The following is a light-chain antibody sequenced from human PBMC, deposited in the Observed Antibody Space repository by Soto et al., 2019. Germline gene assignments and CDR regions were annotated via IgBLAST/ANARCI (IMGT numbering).Light chain of an antibody. J-gene: IGKJ3*01. V-gene: IGKV1-12*01. CDR2: AAS. CDR1: QAISSW. CDR3: QQDTSFPFT. Sequence: DIPMTQSPSSVSASVGDRVTITCRASQAISSWLAWYQQKPGKAPKLLIYAASNLQSGVPSRFSGSGSGTDFTLTINSLQPEDFATYYCQQDTSFPFTFGPGTKVDVK.